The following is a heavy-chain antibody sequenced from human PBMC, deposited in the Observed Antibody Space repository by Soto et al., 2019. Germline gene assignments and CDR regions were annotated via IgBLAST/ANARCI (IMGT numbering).Heavy chain of an antibody. J-gene: IGHJ3*02. D-gene: IGHD3-3*01. CDR1: KGSISNPIYY. Sequence: SETLSLTCSVSKGSISNPIYYWAWIRQPPGKGLEWIGSIFYSGNTYYNPSLKSRVTISVDTSKNQFSLKLSSVTAADTAVYYCASPNPRYYDFWSDPRGYAFDIWGQGTMVTVSS. CDR2: IFYSGNT. CDR3: ASPNPRYYDFWSDPRGYAFDI. V-gene: IGHV4-39*01.